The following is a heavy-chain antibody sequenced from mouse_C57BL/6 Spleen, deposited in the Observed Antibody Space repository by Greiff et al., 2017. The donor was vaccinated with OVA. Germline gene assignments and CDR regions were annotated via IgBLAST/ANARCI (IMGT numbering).Heavy chain of an antibody. J-gene: IGHJ3*01. Sequence: QVHVKQSGAELVRPGASVTLSCKASGYTFTDYEMHWVKQTPVHGLEWIGAIDPETGGTAYNQKFKGKAILTADKSSSTAYMELRSLTSEDSAVYYCTRERDYYETWFAYWGQGTLVTVSA. D-gene: IGHD2-4*01. CDR1: GYTFTDYE. V-gene: IGHV1-15*01. CDR2: IDPETGGT. CDR3: TRERDYYETWFAY.